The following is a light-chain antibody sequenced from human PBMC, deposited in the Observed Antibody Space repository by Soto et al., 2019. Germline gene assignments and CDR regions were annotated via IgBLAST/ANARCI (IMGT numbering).Light chain of an antibody. CDR3: QQYNNWPPKT. CDR2: GAS. CDR1: QSVTSN. J-gene: IGKJ1*01. Sequence: EIVMTQSPATLSVYPGERATLSCRASQSVTSNLAWYQQKPGQAPRLLIYGASTRATGIPARFSGSGSGTEFTLTISSLQSEDFAVYYCQQYNNWPPKTFGQGTKVDIK. V-gene: IGKV3-15*01.